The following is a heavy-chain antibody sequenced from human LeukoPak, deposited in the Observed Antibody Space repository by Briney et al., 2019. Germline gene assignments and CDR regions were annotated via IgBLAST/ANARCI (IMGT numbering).Heavy chain of an antibody. CDR3: ARTEDTAMVKGFYGMDV. J-gene: IGHJ6*02. Sequence: GESLRLSCAASGFTFSSYAMHWVRQAPGKGLEWVAVISYDGSNKYYADSVKGRFTISRDNSKNTLYPQMNSLRAEDTAVYYCARTEDTAMVKGFYGMDVWGQGTTVTVSS. V-gene: IGHV3-30-3*01. CDR1: GFTFSSYA. CDR2: ISYDGSNK. D-gene: IGHD5-18*01.